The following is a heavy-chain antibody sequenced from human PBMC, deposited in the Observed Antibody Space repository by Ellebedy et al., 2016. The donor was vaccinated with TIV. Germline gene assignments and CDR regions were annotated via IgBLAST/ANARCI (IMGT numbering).Heavy chain of an antibody. CDR2: ISSDGSNK. D-gene: IGHD2-8*01. CDR3: ARDGIELMVYPNSRFDS. J-gene: IGHJ4*02. CDR1: GFTFSYYD. V-gene: IGHV3-30*03. Sequence: GESLKISCAASGFTFSYYDMHWVRQAPGKGLDWVAVISSDGSNKYYADSVKGRFPISRDNAKNSLYLQMNSLRAEDTAVYYCARDGIELMVYPNSRFDSWGQGTLVTVSS.